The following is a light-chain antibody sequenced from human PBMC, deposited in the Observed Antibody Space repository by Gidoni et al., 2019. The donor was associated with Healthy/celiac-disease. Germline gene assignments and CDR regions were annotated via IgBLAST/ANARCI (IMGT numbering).Light chain of an antibody. Sequence: EIVLTQSPATLSLSPGERATLSCRASQSVSSYLAWYQQKPGQAPRLLIYDASNRATGIPARLSGSGSGKDLTLTISSLEPEDFAVYYCKQRSNWPPITCGKGTRLEIK. CDR2: DAS. J-gene: IGKJ5*01. CDR1: QSVSSY. V-gene: IGKV3-11*01. CDR3: KQRSNWPPIT.